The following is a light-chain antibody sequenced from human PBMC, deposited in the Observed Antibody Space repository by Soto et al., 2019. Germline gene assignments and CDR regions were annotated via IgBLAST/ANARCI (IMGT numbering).Light chain of an antibody. Sequence: QSALTQPPSASGSPGQSVTISCTGTSSDVGGYHYVSWYQQHPGKAPKLMIHEVTKRPSGVPDRFSGSKSGNTASLTVSGLHGEDEADYYCSSYAGSNNLVFGGGTQLTVL. V-gene: IGLV2-8*01. CDR1: SSDVGGYHY. CDR2: EVT. J-gene: IGLJ2*01. CDR3: SSYAGSNNLV.